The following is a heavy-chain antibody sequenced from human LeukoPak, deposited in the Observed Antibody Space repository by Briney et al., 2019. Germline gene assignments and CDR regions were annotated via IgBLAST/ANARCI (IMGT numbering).Heavy chain of an antibody. CDR3: ARDFFVRGVITL. D-gene: IGHD3-10*02. CDR1: GFTVSTNY. V-gene: IGHV3-7*01. J-gene: IGHJ4*02. Sequence: GGSLRLSCAASGFTVSTNYMTWVRQAPGKGLEWVANIKQDGSEKYYVDSVKGRFTISRDNAKNSLYLQMNSLRAEDTAVYYCARDFFVRGVITLWGQGTLVTVSS. CDR2: IKQDGSEK.